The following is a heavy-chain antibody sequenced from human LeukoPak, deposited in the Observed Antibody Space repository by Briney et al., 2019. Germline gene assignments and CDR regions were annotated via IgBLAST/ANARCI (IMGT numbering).Heavy chain of an antibody. CDR2: ISAYNGNT. J-gene: IGHJ4*02. CDR1: GYTFTSYG. V-gene: IGHV1-18*01. Sequence: ASVKVSCKASGYTFTSYGISWVRQAPGQGLEWMGWISAYNGNTNYAQKLQGRVTTTTDTSTSTAYMELRSLRSDDTAVYYCALTATGTPIDYWGQGTLVTVSS. D-gene: IGHD1-26*01. CDR3: ALTATGTPIDY.